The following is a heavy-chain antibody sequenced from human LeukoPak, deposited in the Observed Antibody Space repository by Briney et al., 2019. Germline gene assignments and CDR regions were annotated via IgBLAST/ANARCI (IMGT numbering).Heavy chain of an antibody. CDR2: IKQDGSEK. D-gene: IGHD3-10*01. Sequence: PGGSLRLSCAASGFTFSSYCMSWVRQAPGKGLEWVANIKQDGSEKYYVDSVKGRFTISRDNAKNSLYLQMNSLRAEDTAVYYCARNRAVRGVIITPDAFDIWGQGTMVTVSS. J-gene: IGHJ3*02. V-gene: IGHV3-7*01. CDR1: GFTFSSYC. CDR3: ARNRAVRGVIITPDAFDI.